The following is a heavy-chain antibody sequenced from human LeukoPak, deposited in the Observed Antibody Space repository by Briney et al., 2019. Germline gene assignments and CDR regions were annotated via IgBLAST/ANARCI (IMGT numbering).Heavy chain of an antibody. CDR2: IYTSGST. CDR3: ARGSGYSGSYEFDY. CDR1: GGSISSYY. V-gene: IGHV4-4*07. J-gene: IGHJ4*02. Sequence: SETLSLTCTVSGGSISSYYWSWIRQPAGKGLEWIGRIYTSGSTSYNPSLKSRVTMSVDTSKNQFSLKLSSVTAADTAVYYCARGSGYSGSYEFDYWGQGTLVTVSS. D-gene: IGHD1-26*01.